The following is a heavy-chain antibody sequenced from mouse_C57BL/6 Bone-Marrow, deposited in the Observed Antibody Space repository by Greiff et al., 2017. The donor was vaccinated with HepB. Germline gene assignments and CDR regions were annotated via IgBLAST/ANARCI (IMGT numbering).Heavy chain of an antibody. D-gene: IGHD2-3*01. CDR1: GFTFSSYA. J-gene: IGHJ3*01. Sequence: EVKLVESGGGLVKPGGSLKLSCAASGFTFSSYAMSWVRQTPEKRLEWVATISDGGSYTYYPDNVKGRFTISRDNAKNNLYLQMSHLKSEDTARYYCARSRWLGFAYWGQGTLVTVSA. CDR2: ISDGGSYT. CDR3: ARSRWLGFAY. V-gene: IGHV5-4*03.